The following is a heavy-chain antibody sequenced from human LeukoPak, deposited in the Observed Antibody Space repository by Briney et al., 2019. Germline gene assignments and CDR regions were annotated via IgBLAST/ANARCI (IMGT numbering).Heavy chain of an antibody. V-gene: IGHV4-34*01. CDR1: GGSFSGYY. D-gene: IGHD3-22*01. J-gene: IGHJ4*02. Sequence: SETLSLTCAVYGGSFSGYYWGWIRQPPGKGLEWIGEINHSGSTNYNPSLKSRVTISVDTSKNQFSLKLSSVTAADTAVYYCARAAGYYYDSSGYYRFGFDYWGQGTLVTVSS. CDR2: INHSGST. CDR3: ARAAGYYYDSSGYYRFGFDY.